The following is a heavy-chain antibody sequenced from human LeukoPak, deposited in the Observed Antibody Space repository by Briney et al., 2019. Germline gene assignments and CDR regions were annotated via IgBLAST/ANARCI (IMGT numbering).Heavy chain of an antibody. J-gene: IGHJ4*02. V-gene: IGHV4-59*12. D-gene: IGHD3-10*01. CDR2: IHYSGST. Sequence: SETLSLTCTVSGGSISSYYWSWIRQPPGKELEWIGYIHYSGSTNYNPSLKSRVTMSVDTSKNQFSLKLSSVTAADTAVYYCARVGYYGSGSYYLTEQDYWGQGTLVTVSS. CDR3: ARVGYYGSGSYYLTEQDY. CDR1: GGSISSYY.